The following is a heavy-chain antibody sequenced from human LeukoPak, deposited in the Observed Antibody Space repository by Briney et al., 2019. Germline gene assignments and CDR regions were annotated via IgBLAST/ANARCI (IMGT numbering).Heavy chain of an antibody. CDR2: ISGSGGST. D-gene: IGHD6-19*01. Sequence: GGSLRLSCAASGFTFSSYAMSWVRQAPGKGLEWVSAISGSGGSTYYADSVKGRFTISRDNSKNTLYLQMNSLRAEDTAVYYCANGRDSRGWYYYYYGMDVWGQGTTVTVSS. V-gene: IGHV3-23*01. CDR1: GFTFSSYA. CDR3: ANGRDSRGWYYYYYGMDV. J-gene: IGHJ6*02.